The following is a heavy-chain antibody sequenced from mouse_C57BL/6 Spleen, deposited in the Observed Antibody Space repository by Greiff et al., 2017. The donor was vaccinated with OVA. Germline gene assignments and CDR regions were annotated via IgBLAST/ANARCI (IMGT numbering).Heavy chain of an antibody. V-gene: IGHV1-80*01. CDR2: IYPGDGDT. J-gene: IGHJ3*01. Sequence: LVESGAELVKPGASVKISCKASGYAFSSYWMNWVKQRPGKGLEWIGQIYPGDGDTNYNGKFKGKATLTADKSSSTAYMQLSSLTSEDSAVYFCARANWDGWFAYWGQGTLVTVSA. CDR3: ARANWDGWFAY. D-gene: IGHD4-1*01. CDR1: GYAFSSYW.